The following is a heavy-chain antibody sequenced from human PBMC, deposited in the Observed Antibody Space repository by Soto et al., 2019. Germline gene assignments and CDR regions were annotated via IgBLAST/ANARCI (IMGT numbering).Heavy chain of an antibody. CDR2: ISGKNGNT. CDR3: ARVSSSIVVVPDYGMDV. V-gene: IGHV1-18*04. Sequence: QVQLVQSGVEVKKPGASVKVSCKASGYTFISHGISWVRQAHGQGLEWLGCISGKNGNTNYAQKLQGRVTLTTDTSTSTAYMELRSLRSDDTAVYYCARVSSSIVVVPDYGMDVWGQGTTVTVSS. CDR1: GYTFISHG. D-gene: IGHD2-15*01. J-gene: IGHJ6*02.